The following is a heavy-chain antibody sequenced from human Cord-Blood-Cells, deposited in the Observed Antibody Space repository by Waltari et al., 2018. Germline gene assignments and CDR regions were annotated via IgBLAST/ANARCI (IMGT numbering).Heavy chain of an antibody. Sequence: EVQLVESGGGLVKPGGSLRLSCAASGFTFSSYSMNWVRQAPGKGLEWVSSISSSSYIYYADSVKGRFTISRDNAKNSLYLQMNSLRAEDTAVYYCARDLELGNWFDPWGQGTLVTVSS. J-gene: IGHJ5*02. D-gene: IGHD7-27*01. CDR3: ARDLELGNWFDP. CDR2: ISSSSYI. V-gene: IGHV3-21*01. CDR1: GFTFSSYS.